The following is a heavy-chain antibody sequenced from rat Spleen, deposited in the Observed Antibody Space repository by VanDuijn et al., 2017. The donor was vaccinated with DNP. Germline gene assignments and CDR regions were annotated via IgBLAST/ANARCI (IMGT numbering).Heavy chain of an antibody. Sequence: EVQLVESGGGLVQAGRSLKLSCAASGFTFSNYGMAWVRQTPTKGLEWVASINTRGGNTFYRDSVKGRFTISRDNAKNTQYLQMDSLRSEDTATYYCASSTTRVMDAWGQGVSVTVSS. CDR3: ASSTTRVMDA. V-gene: IGHV5S14*01. J-gene: IGHJ4*01. CDR1: GFTFSNYG. D-gene: IGHD1-10*01. CDR2: INTRGGNT.